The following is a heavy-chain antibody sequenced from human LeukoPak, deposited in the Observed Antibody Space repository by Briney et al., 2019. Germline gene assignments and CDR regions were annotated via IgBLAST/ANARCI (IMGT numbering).Heavy chain of an antibody. D-gene: IGHD3-10*01. V-gene: IGHV4-59*08. CDR1: GGSISSDY. J-gene: IGHJ5*02. CDR2: IYYTGST. Sequence: SETLSLTCTVSGGSISSDYWSWIRQPPGKGLEWIGYIYYTGSTHYNPSLKSRVTISLDTSKNQFSLKLSSVTAADTAVYYCARGFGDWGLSWFDPWGQGTLVTVSS. CDR3: ARGFGDWGLSWFDP.